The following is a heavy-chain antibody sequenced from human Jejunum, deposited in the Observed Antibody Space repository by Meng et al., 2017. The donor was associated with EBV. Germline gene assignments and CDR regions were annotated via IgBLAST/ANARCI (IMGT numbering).Heavy chain of an antibody. V-gene: IGHV4-59*01. CDR2: VYYSVST. CDR1: GVSMSNFY. D-gene: IGHD3-10*01. CDR3: ARGGGRPEY. J-gene: IGHJ4*02. Sequence: QVRLQGPGPGLVKPSTTLSLTCTVSGVSMSNFYWSWFRQPPGKGLEWFGYVYYSVSTNYNPSLKSRVTISVDTSKNQFSLSLSSVTAADTAVYYCARGGGRPEYWGQGILVTVSS.